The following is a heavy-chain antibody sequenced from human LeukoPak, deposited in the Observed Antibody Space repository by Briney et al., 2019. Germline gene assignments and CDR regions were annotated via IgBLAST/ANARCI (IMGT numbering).Heavy chain of an antibody. D-gene: IGHD4-17*01. V-gene: IGHV3-7*01. CDR3: AREKLDGDYFFDY. J-gene: IGHJ4*02. CDR1: GFTFSTYW. Sequence: GGSLRLSCAASGFTFSTYWMSWVRQAPVKGLEWVANIKQDGSEKYFVDSVEGRFTISRDNAKNSLYLQMNSLRAEDTAVYYCAREKLDGDYFFDYWGQGTLVTVSS. CDR2: IKQDGSEK.